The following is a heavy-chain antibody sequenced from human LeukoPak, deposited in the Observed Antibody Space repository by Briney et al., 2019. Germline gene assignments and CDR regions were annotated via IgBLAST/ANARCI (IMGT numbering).Heavy chain of an antibody. J-gene: IGHJ4*02. CDR1: GFTFSSYY. D-gene: IGHD3-22*01. CDR2: IYSGGST. V-gene: IGHV3-53*01. CDR3: ARDCYYYDSSGSAKVI. Sequence: GGSLRLSCAASGFTFSSYYMHWVRQAPGKGLEWVSVIYSGGSTCYADSVKGRFTISRDNSKNTLYRQMNRLRAPDSVLYYCARDCYYYDSSGSAKVIWGQGTLVTVSS.